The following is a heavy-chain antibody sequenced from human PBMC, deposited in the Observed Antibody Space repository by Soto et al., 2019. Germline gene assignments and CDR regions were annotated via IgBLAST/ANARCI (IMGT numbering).Heavy chain of an antibody. CDR1: GYTFTSYG. Sequence: ASVKVSCKASGYTFTSYGISWVRQAPGQGLEWMGWISAYNGNTKYAQKLQGRVTMTTDTSTSTAYMELRSLRSDDTAVYYCAGEGVAPYYYFGMDGWGQGTPVTVSS. D-gene: IGHD5-12*01. CDR2: ISAYNGNT. J-gene: IGHJ6*02. V-gene: IGHV1-18*01. CDR3: AGEGVAPYYYFGMDG.